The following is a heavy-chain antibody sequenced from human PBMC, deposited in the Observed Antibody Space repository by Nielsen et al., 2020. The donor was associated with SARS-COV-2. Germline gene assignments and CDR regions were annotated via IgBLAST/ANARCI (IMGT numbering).Heavy chain of an antibody. CDR2: IYYSGST. J-gene: IGHJ4*02. D-gene: IGHD1-14*01. V-gene: IGHV4-30-4*08. CDR3: AREPGW. CDR1: GESFSGYY. Sequence: SETLSLTCAVYGESFSGYYWSWIRQPPGKGLEWIGYIYYSGSTYYNPSLKSRVTISVDTSKNQFSLKLSSVTAADTAVYYCAREPGWWGQGTLVTVSS.